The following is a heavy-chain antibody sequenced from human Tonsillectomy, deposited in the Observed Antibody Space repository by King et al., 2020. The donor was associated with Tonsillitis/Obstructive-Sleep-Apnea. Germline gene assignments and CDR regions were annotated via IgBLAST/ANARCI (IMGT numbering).Heavy chain of an antibody. D-gene: IGHD1-26*01. V-gene: IGHV3-11*01. J-gene: IGHJ4*02. CDR3: AQGATHGEWLGY. CDR1: GFTFSDYY. Sequence: VQLVESGGGLVKPGGSLRLSCAASGFTFSDYYMTWIRQAPGKGLEWVSYISSSGSIVNYAGSVKGRFTISRDNAKNSLWLQMNSLRAEDTAVYYCAQGATHGEWLGYWGQETLVTVS. CDR2: ISSSGSIV.